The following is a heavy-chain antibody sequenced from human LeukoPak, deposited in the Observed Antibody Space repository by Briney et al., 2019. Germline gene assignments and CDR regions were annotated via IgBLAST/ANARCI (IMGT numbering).Heavy chain of an antibody. CDR2: INHSGST. J-gene: IGHJ4*02. Sequence: SETLSLTCAVYGGSFSGCYWSWIRQPPGKGLEWIGEINHSGSTNYNPSLKSRVTISVDTSKNQFSLKLSSVTAADTAVYYCARGRPSNDFWSGYYGAGTYFDYWGQGTLVTVSS. V-gene: IGHV4-34*01. CDR3: ARGRPSNDFWSGYYGAGTYFDY. D-gene: IGHD3-3*01. CDR1: GGSFSGCY.